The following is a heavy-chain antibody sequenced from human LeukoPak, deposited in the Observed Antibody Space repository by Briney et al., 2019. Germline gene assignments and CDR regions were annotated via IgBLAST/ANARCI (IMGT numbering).Heavy chain of an antibody. D-gene: IGHD6-13*01. Sequence: HPGGSLRLSCAASGFTFSSYSMNWVRQAPGKGLEWVAVISYDGSNKYYADSVKGRFTISRDNSKNTLYLQMNSLRAEDTAVYYCAKGVIAAAAVYQPFDPWGQGTLVTVSS. J-gene: IGHJ5*02. V-gene: IGHV3-30*18. CDR3: AKGVIAAAAVYQPFDP. CDR1: GFTFSSYS. CDR2: ISYDGSNK.